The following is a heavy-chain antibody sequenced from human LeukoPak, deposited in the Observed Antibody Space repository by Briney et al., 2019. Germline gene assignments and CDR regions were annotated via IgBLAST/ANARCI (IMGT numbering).Heavy chain of an antibody. CDR1: GGSISSSAYY. Sequence: SQTLSLTCTVSGGSISSSAYYWSWIRQHPGKGLEWIGYIYYSGITYYNPSLKSRVTISVDTSKNRFSLRLSSVTAADTAVYYCARDARFGWDYFDSWGQGTLVIVSS. CDR3: ARDARFGWDYFDS. J-gene: IGHJ4*02. CDR2: IYYSGIT. D-gene: IGHD3-16*01. V-gene: IGHV4-31*03.